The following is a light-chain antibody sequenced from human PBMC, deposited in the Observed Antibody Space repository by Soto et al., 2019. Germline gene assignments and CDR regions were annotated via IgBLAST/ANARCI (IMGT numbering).Light chain of an antibody. V-gene: IGKV1-39*01. CDR2: AAS. CDR1: ENINSY. J-gene: IGKJ1*01. CDR3: QQSYSRLVT. Sequence: DIRMTQSPSSLSASVEDRVIITCRASENINSYLNWYQQKPGKAPKLLIYAASSLQSGVPSRFSGSWSETVFTLNINNLQPEDSATYYCQQSYSRLVTFGQGTKVEIK.